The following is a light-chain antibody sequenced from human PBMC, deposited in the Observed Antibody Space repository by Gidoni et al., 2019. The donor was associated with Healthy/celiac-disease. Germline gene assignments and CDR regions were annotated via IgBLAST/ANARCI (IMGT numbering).Light chain of an antibody. V-gene: IGKV3-15*01. J-gene: IGKJ1*01. CDR1: QSFSSN. Sequence: EIVMTQSPATLSVSPGERATLSCRASQSFSSNLAWYQQKPGQAPRPLIYGASTRATGIPARFSGSGSGTEFTLTISSLQSEDFAVYYCQQYNIWPPWTFGQGTKVEIK. CDR2: GAS. CDR3: QQYNIWPPWT.